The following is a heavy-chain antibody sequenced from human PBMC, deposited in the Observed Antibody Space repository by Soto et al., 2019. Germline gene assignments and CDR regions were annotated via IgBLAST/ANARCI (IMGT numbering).Heavy chain of an antibody. V-gene: IGHV3-30-3*01. CDR1: GFTFSSYA. D-gene: IGHD5-18*01. CDR3: ATVGYSYGYEDDY. CDR2: ISYDGSNK. J-gene: IGHJ4*02. Sequence: QVQLVESGGGVVQPGRSLRLSCAASGFTFSSYAMHWVRQAPGKGLEWVAVISYDGSNKYYADSVKGRFTISRDNSKNTLYLQMNSLIAEDTAVYYCATVGYSYGYEDDYWGQGTLVTVSS.